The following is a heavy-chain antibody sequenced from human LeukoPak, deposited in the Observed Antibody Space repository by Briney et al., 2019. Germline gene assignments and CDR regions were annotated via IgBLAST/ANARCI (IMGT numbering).Heavy chain of an antibody. CDR3: ARVARVRWFDP. Sequence: GASVKVSCKASGYSFTDYYIHWVRQAPGQGLEWMGWIRGDNGGTNYAQKFRGRVTMTRDTSTTTVYMELSRLRSDDTAVYYCARVARVRWFDPWGQGTLVTVSS. CDR1: GYSFTDYY. V-gene: IGHV1-2*02. CDR2: IRGDNGGT. J-gene: IGHJ5*02. D-gene: IGHD6-6*01.